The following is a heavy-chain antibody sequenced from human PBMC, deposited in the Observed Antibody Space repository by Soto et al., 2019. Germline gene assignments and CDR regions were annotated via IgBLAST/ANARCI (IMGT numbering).Heavy chain of an antibody. CDR3: ARVGSLSYLR. CDR1: GGSFSGYY. CDR2: INHSGST. Sequence: SETLSLTYAVYGGSFSGYYWSWIRQPPGKGLEWIGDINHSGSTNYNPSLKSRVTISVDTSKNQFSLKLSSVTAADTAVYYCARVGSLSYLRWGQGTLVTVSS. J-gene: IGHJ4*02. V-gene: IGHV4-34*01. D-gene: IGHD3-16*01.